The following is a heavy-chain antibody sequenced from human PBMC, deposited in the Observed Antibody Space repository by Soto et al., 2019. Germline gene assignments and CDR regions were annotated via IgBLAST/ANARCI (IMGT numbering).Heavy chain of an antibody. V-gene: IGHV1-18*01. CDR3: ARDLPGNYDISGYSQFDP. CDR2: ISAYNGNT. CDR1: GYTFTSYG. Sequence: QVQLVQSGAEVKKPGASVKVSCKASGYTFTSYGITWVRQAPGQGLEWMGWISAYNGNTNYAQKLQGRATMTTDTSTSTAYMKLRSLRSDDTAVYYWARDLPGNYDISGYSQFDPWGQGTLVTVSS. J-gene: IGHJ5*02. D-gene: IGHD3-22*01.